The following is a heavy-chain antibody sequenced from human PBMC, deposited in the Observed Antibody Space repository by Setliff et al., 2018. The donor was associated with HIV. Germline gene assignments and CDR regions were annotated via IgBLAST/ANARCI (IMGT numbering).Heavy chain of an antibody. CDR2: IYYNGRT. Sequence: SETLSLTCTVSGGSISSGGYYWNWIRQYPVRGLEWIGHIYYNGRTLFNPALGTRLNMSVDTSENQFSLHLNSVPAADTAVYYCVRERRRSPLSYGLDVWGQGTTVTVSS. J-gene: IGHJ6*02. CDR1: GGSISSGGYY. CDR3: VRERRRSPLSYGLDV. V-gene: IGHV4-31*03.